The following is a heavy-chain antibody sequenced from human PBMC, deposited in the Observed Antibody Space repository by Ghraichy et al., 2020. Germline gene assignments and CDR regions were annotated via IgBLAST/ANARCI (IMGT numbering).Heavy chain of an antibody. D-gene: IGHD5-18*01. Sequence: ETLSLTCTVSGGSISSYSWSWIRQPPGKGLEWIGDIYYSGSTNYNPSLKSRVTISVDTSKNQFSLKLSSVTAADTAVYYCARDRGHLWFDYWCQGTLVTVS. V-gene: IGHV4-59*01. CDR3: ARDRGHLWFDY. CDR2: IYYSGST. J-gene: IGHJ4*02. CDR1: GGSISSYS.